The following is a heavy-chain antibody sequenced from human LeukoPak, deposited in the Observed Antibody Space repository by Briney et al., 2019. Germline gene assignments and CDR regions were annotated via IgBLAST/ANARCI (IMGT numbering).Heavy chain of an antibody. CDR2: IYYSGST. Sequence: SETLSLTCTVSGGSISSGDYYWSWIRQPPGKGLEWIGYIYYSGSTYYNPSLKSRVTISVDTSKNQFSLKLSSVPAADTAVYYCARLDGSWYREFDYWGQRTLVTVSS. J-gene: IGHJ4*02. CDR3: ARLDGSWYREFDY. CDR1: GGSISSGDYY. D-gene: IGHD6-13*01. V-gene: IGHV4-30-4*01.